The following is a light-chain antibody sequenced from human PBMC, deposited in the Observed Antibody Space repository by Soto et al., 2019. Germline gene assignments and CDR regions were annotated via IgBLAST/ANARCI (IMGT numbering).Light chain of an antibody. Sequence: DIQMTQSPSSLSASVGDRVTITCQASQDISTHLNWYQQKPGKAPKLLIYAASSLQSGVPSRFSGSGSGTDFTLTISSLQPEDFATYYCQQSYSTPWTFGQGTKVDNK. CDR1: QDISTH. CDR2: AAS. CDR3: QQSYSTPWT. J-gene: IGKJ1*01. V-gene: IGKV1-39*01.